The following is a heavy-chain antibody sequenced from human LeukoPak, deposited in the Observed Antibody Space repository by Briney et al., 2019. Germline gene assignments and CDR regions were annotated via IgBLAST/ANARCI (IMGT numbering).Heavy chain of an antibody. CDR3: AKGAYYYDSSGHFDY. Sequence: GGSLRLSCAASGFTFSSYGMHWVRQAPGKGLEWVAVISYDGSNKNYADSVKGRFTISRDNSKNTLYLQMNSLRAEDTAVYYCAKGAYYYDSSGHFDYWGQGTLVTVSS. J-gene: IGHJ4*02. D-gene: IGHD3-22*01. V-gene: IGHV3-30*18. CDR1: GFTFSSYG. CDR2: ISYDGSNK.